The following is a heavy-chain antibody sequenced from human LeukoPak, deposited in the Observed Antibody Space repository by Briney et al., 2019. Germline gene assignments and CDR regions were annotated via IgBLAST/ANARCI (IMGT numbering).Heavy chain of an antibody. V-gene: IGHV4-59*01. D-gene: IGHD2/OR15-2a*01. CDR2: IHYSGST. Sequence: KPSATLSLTCTVAGGSISGFYWSWLRQPPGKGLEWIGYIHYSGSTNYNPSLKSRVTISEDTSKNQFSLKLTSVTAADTAVYYCAREIEYSGYFDFWGQGTLVTVSS. CDR1: GGSISGFY. CDR3: AREIEYSGYFDF. J-gene: IGHJ4*02.